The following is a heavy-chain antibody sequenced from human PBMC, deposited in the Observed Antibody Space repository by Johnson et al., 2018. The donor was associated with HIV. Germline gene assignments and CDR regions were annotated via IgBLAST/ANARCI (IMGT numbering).Heavy chain of an antibody. V-gene: IGHV3-30-3*01. Sequence: QMLLVESGGGVVQPGRSLRLSCAASGFTFSSYAMHWVRQAPGKGLEWVAVISYDGSNKYYADSVKGRFTISRDNSKNTLYLQMNSLRAADTAVYYCARSMTTVTVAFDIWGQGTMVTVSS. CDR3: ARSMTTVTVAFDI. J-gene: IGHJ3*02. CDR2: ISYDGSNK. D-gene: IGHD4-17*01. CDR1: GFTFSSYA.